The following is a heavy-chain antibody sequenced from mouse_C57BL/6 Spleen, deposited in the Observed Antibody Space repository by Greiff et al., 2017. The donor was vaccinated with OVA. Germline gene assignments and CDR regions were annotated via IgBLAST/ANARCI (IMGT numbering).Heavy chain of an antibody. D-gene: IGHD1-1*01. J-gene: IGHJ2*01. CDR1: GFTFSSYG. CDR3: ARPHYYGSTNYFDY. Sequence: DVMLVESGGDLVKPGGSLKLSCAASGFTFSSYGMSWVRQTPDKRLEWVATISSGGSYTYYPDSVKGRFTISRDNAKNTLYLQMSSLKSEDTAMYYCARPHYYGSTNYFDYWGQGTTLTVSS. V-gene: IGHV5-6*02. CDR2: ISSGGSYT.